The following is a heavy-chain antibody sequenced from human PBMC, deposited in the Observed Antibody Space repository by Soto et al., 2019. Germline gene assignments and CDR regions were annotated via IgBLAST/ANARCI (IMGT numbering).Heavy chain of an antibody. V-gene: IGHV3-23*01. Sequence: EVQLLEWGGDLVQPGGSLRLSCAASGFTFSSSAMSWVRLAPGRGLEWVSAISGSGDSTYYTDYVKGRFTISRDNSKNSLDLQMISLRAEDTGGYYCAREDLFEAVTKEPHFDYWGQGTLVTVSS. J-gene: IGHJ4*02. CDR3: AREDLFEAVTKEPHFDY. CDR2: ISGSGDST. D-gene: IGHD4-17*01. CDR1: GFTFSSSA.